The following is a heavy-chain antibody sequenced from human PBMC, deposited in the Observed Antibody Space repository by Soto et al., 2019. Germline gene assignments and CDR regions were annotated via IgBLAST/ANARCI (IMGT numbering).Heavy chain of an antibody. CDR2: LYPGDSET. CDR3: VSTINGYFEF. J-gene: IGHJ4*02. CDR1: GHIFVTHW. Sequence: ESLKISCKGSGHIFVTHWIGWVRQMPGKGLEWMGILYPGDSETKYSPSFQGQVTISADKSIRIAYLQWSSLKASDTALYYCVSTINGYFEFWGQGTLVTVSS. V-gene: IGHV5-51*01. D-gene: IGHD3-9*01.